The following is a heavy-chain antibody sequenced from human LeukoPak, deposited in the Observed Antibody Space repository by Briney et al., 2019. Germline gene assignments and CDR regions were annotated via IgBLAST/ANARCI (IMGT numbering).Heavy chain of an antibody. D-gene: IGHD3-16*01. CDR2: NYHSGSP. CDR3: ARHLVGDAFDI. J-gene: IGHJ3*02. CDR1: GGSLGSYY. Sequence: SYTLSLTCTASGGSLGSYYWSWIRQPPGKGLEWIGYNYHSGSPNYNPSLKSRVTIPVDTSKNQCSLKLRSVTDADTAVYASARHLVGDAFDIWGQGTMVTVSS. V-gene: IGHV4-59*08.